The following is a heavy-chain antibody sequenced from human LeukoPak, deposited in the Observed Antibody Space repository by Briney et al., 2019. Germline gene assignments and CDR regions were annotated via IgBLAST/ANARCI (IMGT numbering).Heavy chain of an antibody. CDR1: GGSISGYY. Sequence: SETLSLTCTVSGGSISGYYWSWIRQPPGKGLEWIGYIYYSGSTNYNPSLKSRVTISVDTSKNQFSLKLSSVTAADTAVYYCARGRRITGNNWFDPWGQGTLVTVSS. D-gene: IGHD1-20*01. CDR3: ARGRRITGNNWFDP. J-gene: IGHJ5*02. V-gene: IGHV4-59*01. CDR2: IYYSGST.